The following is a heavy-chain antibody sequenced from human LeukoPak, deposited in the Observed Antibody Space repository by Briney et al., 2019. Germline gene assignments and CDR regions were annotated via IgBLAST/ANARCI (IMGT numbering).Heavy chain of an antibody. Sequence: ASVKVSCKASGYTFTSYGISWVRQAPGQGLEWMGWISAYNGNTNYAQKLQGRVTMTTDTSTSTVYMELSSLRSEDTAVYYCARSRINYYDSSGYYSSGGFDYWGQGTLVTVSS. CDR2: ISAYNGNT. CDR3: ARSRINYYDSSGYYSSGGFDY. J-gene: IGHJ4*02. V-gene: IGHV1-18*01. CDR1: GYTFTSYG. D-gene: IGHD3-22*01.